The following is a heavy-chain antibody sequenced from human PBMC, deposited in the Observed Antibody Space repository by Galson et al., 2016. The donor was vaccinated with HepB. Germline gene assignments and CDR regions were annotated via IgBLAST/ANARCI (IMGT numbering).Heavy chain of an antibody. CDR3: ASWGYSSSWYSDY. CDR1: GGSISSGGYY. D-gene: IGHD6-13*01. J-gene: IGHJ4*02. CDR2: IYYSGST. V-gene: IGHV4-31*03. Sequence: TLSLTCTVSGGSISSGGYYWSWIRQHPGKGLEWIGYIYYSGSTYYNPSPRSRVTISADTSKNQFSLKLTSVTAADTAVYYCASWGYSSSWYSDYWGQGTLVTVSS.